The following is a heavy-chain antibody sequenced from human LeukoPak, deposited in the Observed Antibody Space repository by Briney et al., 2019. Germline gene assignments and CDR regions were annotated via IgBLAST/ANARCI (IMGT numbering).Heavy chain of an antibody. D-gene: IGHD6-13*01. Sequence: GASVKLSCKASGYTFTSSDINWVRRSTGPRLEGMGWMNPNSGNTGYAQKFQGRGTMTRNTSISTAYMELSSLRSEDTAVYYWARCIGSSYYYYYYGMYVWGQGTTVTVSS. CDR3: ARCIGSSYYYYYYGMYV. CDR1: GYTFTSSD. CDR2: MNPNSGNT. V-gene: IGHV1-8*01. J-gene: IGHJ6*02.